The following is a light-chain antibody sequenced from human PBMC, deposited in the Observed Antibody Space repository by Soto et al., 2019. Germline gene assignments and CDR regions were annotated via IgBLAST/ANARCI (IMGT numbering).Light chain of an antibody. CDR2: GAS. J-gene: IGKJ1*01. Sequence: EIVVTQSPATLSVSPGERASLSCRASQSVSSNLAWYQQKPGQAPRLLINGASTRATGIPARFSGSGSGTEFSLTISSLQSEDFAVYYCQQYSDWPPTFGQGTKADIK. V-gene: IGKV3-15*01. CDR3: QQYSDWPPT. CDR1: QSVSSN.